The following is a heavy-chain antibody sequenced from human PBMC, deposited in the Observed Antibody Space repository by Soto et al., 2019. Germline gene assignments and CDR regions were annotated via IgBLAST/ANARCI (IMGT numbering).Heavy chain of an antibody. CDR1: GFTFSSYG. Sequence: GGSLRLSCAASGFTFSSYGMRWVRQAPGKGLEWVAVIWYDGSNKYYADSVKGRFTISRDNSKNTLYLQMNSLRAEDTAVYYCAREGGYCTNGVCYADYWGQGTLVTVSS. J-gene: IGHJ4*02. D-gene: IGHD2-8*01. CDR3: AREGGYCTNGVCYADY. CDR2: IWYDGSNK. V-gene: IGHV3-33*01.